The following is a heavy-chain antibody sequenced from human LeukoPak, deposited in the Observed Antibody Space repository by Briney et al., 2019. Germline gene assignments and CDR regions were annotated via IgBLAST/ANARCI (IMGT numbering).Heavy chain of an antibody. J-gene: IGHJ6*03. V-gene: IGHV3-30*04. CDR3: ARSYCGSSSCYAAHYYYYIDV. CDR1: GFTFSSYP. CDR2: ISYDGRNK. Sequence: SGGSLRLSCAASGFTFSSYPYNWVRQAPGKGLEWVAIISYDGRNKFYADSVKGRFTISRDDSENTLYPQMNSLRAEDAALYYCARSYCGSSSCYAAHYYYYIDVWGKGTTVTVSS. D-gene: IGHD2-2*01.